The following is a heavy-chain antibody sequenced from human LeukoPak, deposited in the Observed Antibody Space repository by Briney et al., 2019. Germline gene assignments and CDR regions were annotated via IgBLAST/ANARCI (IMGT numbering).Heavy chain of an antibody. J-gene: IGHJ3*02. V-gene: IGHV3-7*01. Sequence: GGSLRLSCAASGFTFNNYWMSWVRQAPGKGLEWVANIDQHGSQKFCVDSVKGRFTISRDNTKNSLYLQMNSLKVEDTAVYYCARGDFSDYGNYVDAFDIWGQGTMVTVSS. D-gene: IGHD4-17*01. CDR2: IDQHGSQK. CDR1: GFTFNNYW. CDR3: ARGDFSDYGNYVDAFDI.